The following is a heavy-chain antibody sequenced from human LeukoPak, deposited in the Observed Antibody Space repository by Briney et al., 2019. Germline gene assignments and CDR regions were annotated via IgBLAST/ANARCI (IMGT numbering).Heavy chain of an antibody. D-gene: IGHD3-10*01. Sequence: GGSLRLSCAASGFDFSRYSMHWVRQVPGKGVVWVSHSHNDGNSVSYADSVKGRFTVSRDNAKNTLYLQMNRLRAEDTAVYYCVRHNYGYDYWGQGTQVTVSS. CDR2: SHNDGNSV. V-gene: IGHV3-74*01. CDR3: VRHNYGYDY. CDR1: GFDFSRYS. J-gene: IGHJ4*02.